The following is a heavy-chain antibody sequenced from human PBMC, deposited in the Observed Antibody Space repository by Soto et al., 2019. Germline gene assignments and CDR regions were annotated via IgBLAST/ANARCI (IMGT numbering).Heavy chain of an antibody. CDR3: ATVKSGFSMVDYYFDY. CDR2: IIPIFGTA. J-gene: IGHJ4*02. V-gene: IGHV1-69*13. Sequence: SVKVSCKASGGTFSSYAISWVRQAPGQGLEWMGGIIPIFGTANYAQKFQGRVTITADESTSTAYMELSSLRSEDTAVYYCATVKSGFSMVDYYFDYWGQGTLVTVSS. CDR1: GGTFSSYA. D-gene: IGHD3-10*01.